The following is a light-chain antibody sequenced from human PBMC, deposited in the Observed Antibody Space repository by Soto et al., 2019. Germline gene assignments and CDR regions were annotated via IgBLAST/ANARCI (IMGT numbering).Light chain of an antibody. J-gene: IGLJ3*02. CDR2: GKS. V-gene: IGLV1-40*01. CDR3: QSYDSRLNWV. Sequence: QSVLTQPPSVSGAPGQRVTISCTGSSSNIGAGYDVHWYQQLPGTAPKLLIYGKSFRPSGVPDRFSGSKSGTSASLAIIGLQAEDEADYYCQSYDSRLNWVFGGGTKLTVL. CDR1: SSNIGAGYD.